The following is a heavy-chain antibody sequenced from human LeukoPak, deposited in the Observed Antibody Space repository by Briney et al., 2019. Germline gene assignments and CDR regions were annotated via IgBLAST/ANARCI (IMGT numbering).Heavy chain of an antibody. CDR3: ARGSYDSPDY. Sequence: ASVKVSCKASGYTFTAYYMHWVRQAPGQGLEWMGWINPNSGGTNYAQKFQGRVTMTRDTSISTVYMELSSLRSDDAAVFYCARGSYDSPDYWGQGTLVTVS. J-gene: IGHJ4*02. CDR1: GYTFTAYY. CDR2: INPNSGGT. D-gene: IGHD3-22*01. V-gene: IGHV1-2*02.